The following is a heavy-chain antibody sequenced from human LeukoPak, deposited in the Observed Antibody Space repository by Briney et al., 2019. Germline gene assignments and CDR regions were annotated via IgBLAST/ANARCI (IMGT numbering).Heavy chain of an antibody. Sequence: SETLSLTCTVSGFSVSTDYYWGWIRQPPGKGLEWIGNIYHDGSTYYNPSLKSRVTISVDTSKNQFSLKLTSVTAADTAVYYCAREGLITIVRGVNFGYWGQGTLVSVSS. D-gene: IGHD3-10*01. CDR1: GFSVSTDYY. CDR3: AREGLITIVRGVNFGY. J-gene: IGHJ4*01. V-gene: IGHV4-38-2*02. CDR2: IYHDGST.